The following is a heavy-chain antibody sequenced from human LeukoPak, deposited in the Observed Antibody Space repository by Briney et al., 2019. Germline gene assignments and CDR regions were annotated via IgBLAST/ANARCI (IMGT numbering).Heavy chain of an antibody. V-gene: IGHV3-23*01. CDR2: IGSSGDIT. CDR1: GFTFSSYA. Sequence: PGGSLRLSCAASGFTFSSYAMSWVRQAPGMGLEWVSSIGSSGDITYYADSVKGRFTISRDNSKNTLYLQMNSPRAEDTAVYYCAKYHSSGALFDYWGQGTLVIVSS. D-gene: IGHD3-22*01. J-gene: IGHJ4*02. CDR3: AKYHSSGALFDY.